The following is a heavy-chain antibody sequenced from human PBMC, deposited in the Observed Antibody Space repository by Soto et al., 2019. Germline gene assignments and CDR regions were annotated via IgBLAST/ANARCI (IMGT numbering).Heavy chain of an antibody. V-gene: IGHV4-30-4*01. D-gene: IGHD3-16*02. CDR2: IFYSGST. J-gene: IGHJ6*02. Sequence: SETLSLTCTVSGGSISNDDYYWSWIRQTPGKGLEWVGYIFYSGSTYYNPSLKSRLGMSVDTSKNQFSLSLSSVTAADTAVYYCARVTESLGVYGMDVWGQGTTVTVSS. CDR1: GGSISNDDYY. CDR3: ARVTESLGVYGMDV.